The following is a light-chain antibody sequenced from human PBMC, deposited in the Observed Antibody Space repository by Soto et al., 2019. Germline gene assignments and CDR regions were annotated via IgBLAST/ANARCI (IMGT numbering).Light chain of an antibody. V-gene: IGKV1-39*01. CDR1: QSISVH. Sequence: DIQMTQSPSSLSASVRDTVTITCRASQSISVHLNWYQQKPGEVPKLLIYAASNLHSGVPSRFSGSGSETDFALTIRSLQPEHFATYYCQQSYITPYTFGQGTRLEIK. CDR2: AAS. CDR3: QQSYITPYT. J-gene: IGKJ2*01.